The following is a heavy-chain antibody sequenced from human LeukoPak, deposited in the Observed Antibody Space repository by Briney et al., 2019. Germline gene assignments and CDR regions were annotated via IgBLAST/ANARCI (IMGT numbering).Heavy chain of an antibody. J-gene: IGHJ4*02. V-gene: IGHV3-23*01. CDR1: GLTFSSYA. CDR3: ARGGTITWVEDY. Sequence: GGSLRLSCAASGLTFSSYAMSWVRQAPGKGLEWVSGISGNGGGTYYADSVKGRFTISRDNTKNSLYLQVNSLRAEDTAVYYCARGGTITWVEDYWGQGTLVTVSS. D-gene: IGHD3-16*01. CDR2: ISGNGGGT.